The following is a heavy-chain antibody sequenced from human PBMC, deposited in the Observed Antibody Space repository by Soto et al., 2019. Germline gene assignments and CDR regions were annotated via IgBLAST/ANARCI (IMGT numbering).Heavy chain of an antibody. V-gene: IGHV3-30*18. Sequence: QVQLVESGGGVVQPGRSLRLSCAASGFTFSSYGMHWVRQAPGKGLQWVAVISYDGSNKYYANSVKGRFTISGDNSKNTLYLQMNGLSAEVTAVYYCAKSLSGCILRGPFDLWGQGTMVTVSS. CDR3: AKSLSGCILRGPFDL. D-gene: IGHD1-26*01. CDR1: GFTFSSYG. CDR2: ISYDGSNK. J-gene: IGHJ3*01.